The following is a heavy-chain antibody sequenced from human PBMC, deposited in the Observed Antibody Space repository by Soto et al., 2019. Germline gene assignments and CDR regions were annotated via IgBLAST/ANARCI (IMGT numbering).Heavy chain of an antibody. Sequence: SCKGSGYSFTSYWIGWVRQMPGKGLEWMGIIYPGDSDTRYSPSFQGQVTISADKSISTAYLQLSSLKAPDTSMYYCARLPTNIPTYYFDYWGQGTLVTVSS. J-gene: IGHJ4*02. V-gene: IGHV5-51*01. CDR1: GYSFTSYW. CDR2: IYPGDSDT. CDR3: ARLPTNIPTYYFDY. D-gene: IGHD5-12*01.